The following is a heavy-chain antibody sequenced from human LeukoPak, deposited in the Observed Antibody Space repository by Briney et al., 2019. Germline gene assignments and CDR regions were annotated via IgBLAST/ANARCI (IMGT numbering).Heavy chain of an antibody. J-gene: IGHJ4*02. CDR2: INPSGGST. CDR3: ARGGRTFPDY. D-gene: IGHD2/OR15-2a*01. V-gene: IGHV1-46*01. Sequence: ASVKVSCKASGYTFINYDIRWVRQAPGQGLEWMGIINPSGGSTSYAQKFQGRVTMTRDTSTSTVYMELSSLRSEDTAVYYCARGGRTFPDYWGQGTLVTVSS. CDR1: GYTFINYD.